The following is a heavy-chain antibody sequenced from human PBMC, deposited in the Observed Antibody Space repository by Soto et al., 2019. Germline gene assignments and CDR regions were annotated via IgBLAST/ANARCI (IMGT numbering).Heavy chain of an antibody. J-gene: IGHJ6*02. CDR1: GFTFNKKA. V-gene: IGHV3-23*01. Sequence: GGSLRLSCAGSGFTFNKKAMSWVRQAPGKGLEWVAAISGSGGSTFYADSVKGRFTISRDNPQNTLYLQMNSLRAEDTAVYYCAKGSSSNIRFYYYGMDVWGQGTTVTVSS. CDR2: ISGSGGST. CDR3: AKGSSSNIRFYYYGMDV. D-gene: IGHD2-2*01.